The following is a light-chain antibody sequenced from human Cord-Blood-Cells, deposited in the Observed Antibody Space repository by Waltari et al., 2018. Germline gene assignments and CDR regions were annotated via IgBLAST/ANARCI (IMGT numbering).Light chain of an antibody. CDR2: DAS. CDR1: QRVSSY. V-gene: IGKV3-11*01. J-gene: IGKJ3*01. CDR3: QQRSNWPPNT. Sequence: EIVLTQSPATLSLSPGERATPSCRASQRVSSYLAWYQQKPGQAPSLLIYDASNRATGIPARFSGSGSGTDYTLTISSLEPEDFAVYYCQQRSNWPPNTFGPGTKVDIK.